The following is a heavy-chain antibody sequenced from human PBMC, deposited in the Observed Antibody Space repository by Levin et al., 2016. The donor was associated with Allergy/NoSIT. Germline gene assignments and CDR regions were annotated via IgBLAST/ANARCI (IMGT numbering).Heavy chain of an antibody. V-gene: IGHV5-51*01. CDR3: ARHLTFDTASYYDFWSGYYTRGHFDY. D-gene: IGHD3-3*01. CDR1: GYSFTSYW. J-gene: IGHJ4*02. Sequence: GESLKISCKGSGYSFTSYWIGWVRQMPGKGLEWMGIIYPGDSDTRYSPSFQGQVTISADKSISTAYLQWSSLKASDTAMYYCARHLTFDTASYYDFWSGYYTRGHFDYWGQGTLVTVSS. CDR2: IYPGDSDT.